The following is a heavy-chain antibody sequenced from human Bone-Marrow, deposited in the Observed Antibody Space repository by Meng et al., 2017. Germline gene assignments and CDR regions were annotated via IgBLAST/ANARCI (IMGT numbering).Heavy chain of an antibody. J-gene: IGHJ4*02. D-gene: IGHD5-12*01. V-gene: IGHV3-21*04. CDR3: ASWLRVDPDY. Sequence: GGSLRLSCAASGFTFSSYSMNWVRQAPGKGLEWVSSISSSSSYIYYADSVKGRFTISRDNSKNTLYLQMNSLRAEDTAVYYCASWLRVDPDYWGQGTLVTVSS. CDR2: ISSSSSYI. CDR1: GFTFSSYS.